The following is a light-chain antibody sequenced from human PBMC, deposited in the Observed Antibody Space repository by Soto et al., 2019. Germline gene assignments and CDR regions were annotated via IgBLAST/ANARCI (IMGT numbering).Light chain of an antibody. Sequence: EIVMAQSPATLSVSPGERATLSCRASQSISSNLAWYQQKLGQAPRLLIYRASTRATGIPARFSGSGSGTEFTLTISSLQPDDFATYYCQQYNSLWTFGQGTKVDIK. CDR1: QSISSN. V-gene: IGKV3-15*01. J-gene: IGKJ1*01. CDR3: QQYNSLWT. CDR2: RAS.